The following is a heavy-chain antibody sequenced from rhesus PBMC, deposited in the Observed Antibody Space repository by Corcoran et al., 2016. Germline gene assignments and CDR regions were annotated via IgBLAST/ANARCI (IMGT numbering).Heavy chain of an antibody. CDR2: IYGGSGST. CDR3: ASLASSGVSFEF. CDR1: GYSISSGYG. V-gene: IGHV4-127*01. D-gene: IGHD6-25*01. J-gene: IGHJ1*01. Sequence: QVQLQESGPGLVKPSETLSLTCAVSGYSISSGYGWGWIRQPPGKGLEWIGQIYGGSGSTYYNPSLISRVTVSKDTSKNQFSRKLSSVTAADTAVYYCASLASSGVSFEFWGQGALVTVSS.